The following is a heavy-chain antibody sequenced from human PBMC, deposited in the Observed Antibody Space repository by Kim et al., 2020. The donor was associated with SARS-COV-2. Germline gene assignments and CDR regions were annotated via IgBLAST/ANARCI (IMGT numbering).Heavy chain of an antibody. D-gene: IGHD6-19*01. CDR1: GFTFSSYE. Sequence: GGSLRLSCAASGFTFSSYEMNWVHQAPGKGLEWVSYISSSGSTIYYADSVKGRFTISRDNAKNSLYLQMNSLRAEDTAVYYCARVKPQWLVSYGMDVWGQGTTVTVSS. CDR3: ARVKPQWLVSYGMDV. V-gene: IGHV3-48*03. J-gene: IGHJ6*02. CDR2: ISSSGSTI.